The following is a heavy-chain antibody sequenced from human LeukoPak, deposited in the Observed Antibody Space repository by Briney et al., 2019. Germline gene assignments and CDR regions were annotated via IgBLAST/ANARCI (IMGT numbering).Heavy chain of an antibody. J-gene: IGHJ4*02. D-gene: IGHD5-18*01. V-gene: IGHV1-69*04. CDR2: IIPIFGIA. Sequence: ASVKVSCKASGGTFSSYAISWVRQAPGQGLEWMERIIPIFGIANYAQKFQGRVTITADKSTSTAYMELSSLRSEDTAVYYCAKGSRIQLWLGYFDYWGQGTLVTVSS. CDR1: GGTFSSYA. CDR3: AKGSRIQLWLGYFDY.